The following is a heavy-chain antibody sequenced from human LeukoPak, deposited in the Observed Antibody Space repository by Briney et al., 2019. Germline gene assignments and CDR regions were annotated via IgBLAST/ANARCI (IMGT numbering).Heavy chain of an antibody. V-gene: IGHV1-18*01. CDR2: ISAYNGNT. CDR1: GYTFTSYG. D-gene: IGHD4-17*01. Sequence: ASVKVSCKASGYTFTSYGISWARQAPGQGLEWMGWISAYNGNTNYAQKLQGRVTMTTDTSTSTAYMELRSLRSDDTAVYYCARFKPTVTTLGAFDIWGQGTMVTVSS. CDR3: ARFKPTVTTLGAFDI. J-gene: IGHJ3*02.